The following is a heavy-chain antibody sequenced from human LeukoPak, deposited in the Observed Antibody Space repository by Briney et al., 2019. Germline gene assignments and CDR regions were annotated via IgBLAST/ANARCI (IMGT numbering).Heavy chain of an antibody. J-gene: IGHJ4*02. CDR1: GFTFSSYG. CDR3: AKEEITMVRGASIYYFDY. CDR2: ISYDGSNK. V-gene: IGHV3-30*18. D-gene: IGHD3-10*01. Sequence: PGGSLRLSCAASGFTFSSYGMHWVRQAPGKGLEWVAVISYDGSNKYYADSVKGRFTISRDNSKNTLYLQMNSLRAEDTAVYYCAKEEITMVRGASIYYFDYWGQGTLVTVSS.